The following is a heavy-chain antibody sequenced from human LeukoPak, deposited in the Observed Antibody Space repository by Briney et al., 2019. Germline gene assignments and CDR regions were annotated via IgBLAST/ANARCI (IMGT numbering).Heavy chain of an antibody. Sequence: EGSLRLSCAASGFTFSNAWMSWVRQAPGKGLEWVGRIKSKTDGGTTDYAAPVKGRFTISRDDSKNTLYLQMNSLKTEDTAVYYCTTKTGTSHYGTTDYWGQGTLVTVSS. J-gene: IGHJ4*02. V-gene: IGHV3-15*01. CDR3: TTKTGTSHYGTTDY. D-gene: IGHD1-1*01. CDR1: GFTFSNAW. CDR2: IKSKTDGGTT.